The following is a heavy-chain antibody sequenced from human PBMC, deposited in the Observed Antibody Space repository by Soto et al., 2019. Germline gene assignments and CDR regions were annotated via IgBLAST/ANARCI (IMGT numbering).Heavy chain of an antibody. Sequence: EVQLAESGGGMVQPGGSLRLSCVASGFTFSSYDMHWVRQAPGKGLEYVSSISSNGGTTYYGNSVKGRFTISRDNSKNTLYLQMGSLSAADIAVYYCVRRVSGNYDYWGQGTLVTVSS. D-gene: IGHD1-7*01. CDR3: VRRVSGNYDY. CDR2: ISSNGGTT. V-gene: IGHV3-64*01. CDR1: GFTFSSYD. J-gene: IGHJ4*02.